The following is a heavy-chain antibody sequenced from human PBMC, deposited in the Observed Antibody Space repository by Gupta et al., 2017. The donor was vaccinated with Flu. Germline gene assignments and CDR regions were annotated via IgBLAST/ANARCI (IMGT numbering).Heavy chain of an antibody. V-gene: IGHV4-61*02. CDR3: ASDVVGVRSFDS. Sequence: QMQLQESGPGLVKPSQTLSLTCTVSGGSISSDTYYWSWIRQPAGKGLEWIGRIFTSGSTEYNPSLKSRVTISVDTSKNQFSLKVSSVTAADTAVYYCASDVVGVRSFDSWGQGTLVTVSS. J-gene: IGHJ4*02. CDR2: IFTSGST. CDR1: GGSISSDTYY. D-gene: IGHD1-26*01.